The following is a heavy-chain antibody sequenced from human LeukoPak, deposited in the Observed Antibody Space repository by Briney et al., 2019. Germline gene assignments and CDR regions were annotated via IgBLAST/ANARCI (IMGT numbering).Heavy chain of an antibody. CDR3: ALIPYCTTATCYFFDF. J-gene: IGHJ4*02. Sequence: ASVKVSCKASGYTFTNYGISWVRQAPGQGLEWMGWISTYNDNTNYAQKLQGRVTMTTDTSTSTTYMELRSLRSDDTAVYYCALIPYCTTATCYFFDFWGQGTLVTVSS. V-gene: IGHV1-18*01. CDR2: ISTYNDNT. CDR1: GYTFTNYG. D-gene: IGHD2-2*01.